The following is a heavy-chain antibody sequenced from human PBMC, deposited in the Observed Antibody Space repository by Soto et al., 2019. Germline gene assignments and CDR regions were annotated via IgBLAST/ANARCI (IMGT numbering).Heavy chain of an antibody. V-gene: IGHV3-21*01. D-gene: IGHD2-21*01. CDR3: ARDPYSGYFDY. CDR2: ISSSSTSV. J-gene: IGHJ4*02. CDR1: GFRLDTYT. Sequence: GGSLSLSCAASGFRLDTYTMTWVRQAPGKGLEWVSSISSSSTSVSYTDSVKGRFTISRDNAKSSLYLLMNSLGAEDTAVYYCARDPYSGYFDYWGQGTLVTVSS.